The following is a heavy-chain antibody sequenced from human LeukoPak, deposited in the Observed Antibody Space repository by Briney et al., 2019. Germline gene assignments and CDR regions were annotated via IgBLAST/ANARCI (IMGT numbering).Heavy chain of an antibody. V-gene: IGHV4-61*02. CDR2: IYTSGST. Sequence: PSETLSLTCTVSGGSISSGSYYWSWIRQPAGKGLEWIGRIYTSGSTNYNPSLKSRATISVDTSKNQFSLKLSSVTAADTAVYYCAREYYDFWSGKPTYFDYWGQGTLVTVSS. J-gene: IGHJ4*02. CDR1: GGSISSGSYY. CDR3: AREYYDFWSGKPTYFDY. D-gene: IGHD3-3*01.